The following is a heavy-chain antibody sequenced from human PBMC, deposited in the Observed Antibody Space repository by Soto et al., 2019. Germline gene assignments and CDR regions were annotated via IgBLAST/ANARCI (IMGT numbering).Heavy chain of an antibody. J-gene: IGHJ3*02. CDR1: SGSISSSNW. CDR3: ERKGRQLHRPYAFDI. CDR2: NYHSGST. Sequence: QVQLQESGPGLVKPSGTLSLTCAVSSGSISSSNWWSWVRQPPGKGLEWIGENYHSGSTNYNPSLKSRVNLSVDKSKNLFTLKLSSVTAAYTAVYYCERKGRQLHRPYAFDIWGQGTMVTVSS. V-gene: IGHV4-4*02. D-gene: IGHD2-2*01.